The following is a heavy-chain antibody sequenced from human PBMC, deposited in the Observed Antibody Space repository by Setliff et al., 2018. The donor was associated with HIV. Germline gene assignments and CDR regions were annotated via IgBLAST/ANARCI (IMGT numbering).Heavy chain of an antibody. CDR3: ARGRYCTSTSCYLYYFDY. CDR2: INHSGST. V-gene: IGHV4-34*01. CDR1: GGSFSGYS. Sequence: PSETLSLTCAVYGGSFSGYSWSWIRQPPGKGLEWIGEINHSGSTNYNPSLKSRVTISVDTSKNQFSLNLSSVTAADTAVYYCARGRYCTSTSCYLYYFDYWGQGTLVTVS. D-gene: IGHD2-2*01. J-gene: IGHJ4*02.